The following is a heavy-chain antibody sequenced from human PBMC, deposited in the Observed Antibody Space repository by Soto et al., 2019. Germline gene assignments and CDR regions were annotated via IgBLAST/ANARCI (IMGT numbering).Heavy chain of an antibody. CDR3: ARMVRGSNIDYYHYMDV. Sequence: QVQLVQSGGEVRKPGASVKVSCKASGYTFTSHGISWVRQAPGQGLEWMGWISAYNGDTNYAQKLQGRVTVTTDRPTSTAYMERRRLRSEDTAVYYCARMVRGSNIDYYHYMDVWGKGTTVTVSS. CDR2: ISAYNGDT. D-gene: IGHD3-10*01. V-gene: IGHV1-18*01. CDR1: GYTFTSHG. J-gene: IGHJ6*03.